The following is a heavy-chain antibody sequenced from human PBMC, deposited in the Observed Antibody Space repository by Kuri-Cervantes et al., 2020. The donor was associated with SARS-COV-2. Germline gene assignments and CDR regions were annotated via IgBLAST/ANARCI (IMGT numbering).Heavy chain of an antibody. V-gene: IGHV1-3*01. CDR3: ARDEVAEEGWADFDY. D-gene: IGHD5-12*01. J-gene: IGHJ4*02. CDR2: INASNGNT. CDR1: GYTFTSYA. Sequence: ASVKVSCKASGYTFTSYAMHWVRQAPGQSLEWMGWINASNGNTKYSQKFQGRVTITRDTSPSTVYMEVTSLRSEDTAMYFCARDEVAEEGWADFDYWGQGTLVTVSS.